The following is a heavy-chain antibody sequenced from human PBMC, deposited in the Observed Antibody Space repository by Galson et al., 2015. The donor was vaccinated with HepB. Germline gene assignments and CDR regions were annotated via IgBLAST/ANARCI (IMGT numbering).Heavy chain of an antibody. D-gene: IGHD4-11*01. V-gene: IGHV4-30-2*01. J-gene: IGHJ5*02. CDR2: IYHSGDT. CDR1: GDSISSDGYS. Sequence: LSLTCAVSGDSISSDGYSWNWIRQPPGKGLEWIGYIYHSGDTYYNLFLRSRVMISRDTSKNQLSLRLTSVTAADTAVYYCARGTYISWFDPWGQGILVTVSS. CDR3: ARGTYISWFDP.